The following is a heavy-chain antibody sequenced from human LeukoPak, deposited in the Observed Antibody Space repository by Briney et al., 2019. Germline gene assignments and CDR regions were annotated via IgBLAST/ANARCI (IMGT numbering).Heavy chain of an antibody. V-gene: IGHV1-2*02. CDR2: INSNSGAT. CDR1: GFTLNDDY. Sequence: GSVNVSCKASGFTLNDDYMYWVRQAPGQGLEWMGWINSNSGATKYAQKFQGRVTMTRDTSISTVYMELSSLRLDDTAVYYCARDGNSVMVELDYWGQGTLVTVSS. J-gene: IGHJ4*02. CDR3: ARDGNSVMVELDY. D-gene: IGHD2-8*01.